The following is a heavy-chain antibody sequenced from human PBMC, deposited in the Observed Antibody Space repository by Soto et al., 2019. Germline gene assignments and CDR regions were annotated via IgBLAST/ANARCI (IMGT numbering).Heavy chain of an antibody. J-gene: IGHJ6*02. CDR3: ASLSVDCSSNQLLCWYYYGMDV. Sequence: SETLSLTCTVSGGSISSSSYYWGWIRQPPGKGLEWIGSIYYSGSTYYNPSLKSRVTISVDTSKNQFSLKLSSVTAADTAVYYCASLSVDCSSNQLLCWYYYGMDVWGQGTTVTVSS. CDR1: GGSISSSSYY. D-gene: IGHD2-2*01. CDR2: IYYSGST. V-gene: IGHV4-39*01.